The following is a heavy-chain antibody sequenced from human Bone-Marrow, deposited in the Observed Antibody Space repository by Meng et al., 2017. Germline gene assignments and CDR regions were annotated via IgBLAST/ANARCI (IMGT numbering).Heavy chain of an antibody. Sequence: SETLSLTCTVSGGSISSSSYYWGWIRQPPGKGLEWIGSIYYSGSTYYNPSLKSRVTISVDTSKNQFSLKLSSVTAADTAVYYCARGFRGWASHYGGNSVLNWFDPWGQGTLVTVSS. D-gene: IGHD4-23*01. CDR3: ARGFRGWASHYGGNSVLNWFDP. J-gene: IGHJ5*02. CDR1: GGSISSSSYY. V-gene: IGHV4-39*07. CDR2: IYYSGST.